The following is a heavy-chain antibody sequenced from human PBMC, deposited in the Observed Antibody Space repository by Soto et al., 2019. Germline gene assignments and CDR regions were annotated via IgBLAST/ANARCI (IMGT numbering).Heavy chain of an antibody. CDR2: IYPGDSDT. Sequence: DSLTISCKGSGCSVTSYWSGLVGQMPGKGLEWMGIIYPGDSDTRYSPSFQGQVTISADKSISTASLQWSSLKASDTAMYYCARRSWNGGWFDPWGQGTLVTVS. J-gene: IGHJ5*02. D-gene: IGHD1-1*01. V-gene: IGHV5-51*01. CDR3: ARRSWNGGWFDP. CDR1: GCSVTSYW.